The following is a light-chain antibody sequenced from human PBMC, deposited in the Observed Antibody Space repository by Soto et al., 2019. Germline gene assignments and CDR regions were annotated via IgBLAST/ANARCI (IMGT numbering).Light chain of an antibody. CDR2: DVS. V-gene: IGLV2-14*01. Sequence: QSVLTQPASVSGSPGQSITISCTGSSSDVGAYNYVSWYQQHPDKAPKLMIYDVSNRPSGVSDRFSGSKSGNTASLTISGLQAEDEADYYCSSYSSSITLVFGGGTKVTVL. CDR1: SSDVGAYNY. J-gene: IGLJ2*01. CDR3: SSYSSSITLV.